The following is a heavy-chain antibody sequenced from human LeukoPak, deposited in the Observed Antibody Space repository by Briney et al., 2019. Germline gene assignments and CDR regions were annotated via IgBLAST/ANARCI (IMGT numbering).Heavy chain of an antibody. CDR3: AREYGGSYRDAFDI. CDR1: GFTFSSYE. Sequence: PGGSLRLSCAASGFTFSSYEMNWVRQAPGKGLEWVSYISRSGSTKYYADSVKGRFTISRDNAKNSLYLQMNSLRAEDTAVYYCAREYGGSYRDAFDIWGQGTMVTVSS. D-gene: IGHD1-26*01. CDR2: ISRSGSTK. J-gene: IGHJ3*02. V-gene: IGHV3-48*03.